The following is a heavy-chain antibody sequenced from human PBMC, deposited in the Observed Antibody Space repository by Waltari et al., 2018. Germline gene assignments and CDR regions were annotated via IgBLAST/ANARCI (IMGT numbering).Heavy chain of an antibody. CDR1: GFTFSSYS. CDR3: ARGWAAGTNGDY. CDR2: ISSTSSAI. Sequence: EVQLVESGGGLVQPGGSLRLSCAASGFTFSSYSMNWVRQAPGKRLEWVSYISSTSSAIYYADSVKGRVTISRDNAKSSLYLQMNSLRAEDTAVYYCARGWAAGTNGDYWGQGTLVTVSS. V-gene: IGHV3-48*04. J-gene: IGHJ4*02. D-gene: IGHD6-13*01.